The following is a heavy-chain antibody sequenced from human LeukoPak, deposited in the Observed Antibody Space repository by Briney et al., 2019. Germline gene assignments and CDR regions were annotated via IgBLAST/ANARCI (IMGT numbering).Heavy chain of an antibody. J-gene: IGHJ1*01. V-gene: IGHV3-7*01. CDR3: ATWGDTTAEYFQR. Sequence: GGSLRLSCAASGFTFSSYWMSWVRQAPGKGLEWVAHINPDGRDTYYVDSVKGRFTISRDNAQNSMYLQMNSLRVEDTAVYYCATWGDTTAEYFQRWGQGTLVTVSS. D-gene: IGHD2-21*02. CDR1: GFTFSSYW. CDR2: INPDGRDT.